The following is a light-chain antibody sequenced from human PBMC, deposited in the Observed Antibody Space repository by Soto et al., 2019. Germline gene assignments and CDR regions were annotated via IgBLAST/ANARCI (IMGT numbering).Light chain of an antibody. J-gene: IGLJ2*01. V-gene: IGLV2-23*02. CDR1: RSDVGSYNL. CDR3: CSYAGSSTFV. Sequence: QSALTQPASVSGSPGQSITISCTGTRSDVGSYNLVSWYQQHPGKAPKLMIYDVSARPSGVSNRFSGSRSGITASLTISGLQAEDEAYYYCCSYAGSSTFVFGGGTKLTVL. CDR2: DVS.